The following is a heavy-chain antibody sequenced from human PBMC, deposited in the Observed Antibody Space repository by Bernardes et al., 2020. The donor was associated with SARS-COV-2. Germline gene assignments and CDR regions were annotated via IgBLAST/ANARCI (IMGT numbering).Heavy chain of an antibody. J-gene: IGHJ4*02. D-gene: IGHD6-6*01. CDR2: ISTNNGNT. CDR3: ARDGPGGSSSSFY. Sequence: ASVKVSCKASGYTFSTYAISWVRQAPGQGLEYMGWISTNNGNTNYAQQFAGRVTMTIDTSTSTANMDLRSLRADDTAVYYCARDGPGGSSSSFYWGQGTLVTVSS. CDR1: GYTFSTYA. V-gene: IGHV1-18*01.